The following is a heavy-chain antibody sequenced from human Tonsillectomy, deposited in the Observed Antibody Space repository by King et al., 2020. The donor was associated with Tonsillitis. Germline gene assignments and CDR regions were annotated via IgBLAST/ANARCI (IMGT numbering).Heavy chain of an antibody. CDR2: LSGSGEST. V-gene: IGHV3-23*04. D-gene: IGHD3/OR15-3a*01. CDR1: GFTFSNYG. Sequence: VQLVESGGGLVQPGGSLRLSCAASGFTFSNYGMDWVRQAPGKGLEWVSALSGSGESTFYADSVRGRFTISRDNSKDMLYLQMNSLRAEDSAVYYCAKEIGHLKPFDFWGQGTLVTVSS. CDR3: AKEIGHLKPFDF. J-gene: IGHJ4*02.